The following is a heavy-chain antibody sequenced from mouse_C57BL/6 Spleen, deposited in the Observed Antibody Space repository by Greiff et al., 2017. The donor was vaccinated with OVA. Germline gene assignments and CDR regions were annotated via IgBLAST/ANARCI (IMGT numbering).Heavy chain of an antibody. D-gene: IGHD2-4*01. CDR3: ARSKDDYNYFDY. CDR2: IYPGDGDT. CDR1: GYAFSSYW. Sequence: QVQLQQSGAELVKPGASVKISCKASGYAFSSYWMNWVKQRPGKGLEWIGQIYPGDGDTNYNGKFKGKATLTADKSSSTAYMQRSSLTSEDSAVYFCARSKDDYNYFDYWGQGTTLTVSS. J-gene: IGHJ2*01. V-gene: IGHV1-80*01.